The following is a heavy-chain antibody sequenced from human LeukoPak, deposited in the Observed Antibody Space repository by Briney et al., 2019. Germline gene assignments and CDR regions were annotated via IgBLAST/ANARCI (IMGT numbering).Heavy chain of an antibody. D-gene: IGHD6-13*01. Sequence: PGGPLRLSCAASGFTFSSYAMSWVRQAPGKGLEWVSAISGSGGSTYYADSVKGRFTISRDNSKNTLYLQMNSLRAEDTAVYYCAKDWYSSSWFDYWGQGTLVTVSS. CDR1: GFTFSSYA. J-gene: IGHJ4*02. CDR2: ISGSGGST. V-gene: IGHV3-23*01. CDR3: AKDWYSSSWFDY.